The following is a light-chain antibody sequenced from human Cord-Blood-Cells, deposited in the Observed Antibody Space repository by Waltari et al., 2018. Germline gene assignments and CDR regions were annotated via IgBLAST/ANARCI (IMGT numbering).Light chain of an antibody. CDR3: QQRSNWPIT. V-gene: IGKV3-11*01. Sequence: DIVLTPSPAPLSLSPGETSTLSSRSSQSVSSYLAWYQQKPGQAPRLLIYDASNRATGIPARFSGSGSGIDFTLTISSLEPEDCAVYYCQQRSNWPITFGQGTRLEIK. CDR1: QSVSSY. J-gene: IGKJ5*01. CDR2: DAS.